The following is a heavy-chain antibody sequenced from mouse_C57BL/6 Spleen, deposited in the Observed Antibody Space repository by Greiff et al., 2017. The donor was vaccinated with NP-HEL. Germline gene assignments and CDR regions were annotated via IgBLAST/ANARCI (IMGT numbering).Heavy chain of an antibody. CDR3: ARGGGNYLSWFAY. J-gene: IGHJ3*01. V-gene: IGHV1-85*01. Sequence: QVQLQQSGPELVKPGASVKLSCKASGYTFTSYDINWVKQRPGQGLEWIGWIYPRDGSTKYNEKFKGKATLTVDTSSSTAYMGLHSLTSEDAAVYFWARGGGNYLSWFAYWGQGTLVTVSA. D-gene: IGHD2-1*01. CDR2: IYPRDGST. CDR1: GYTFTSYD.